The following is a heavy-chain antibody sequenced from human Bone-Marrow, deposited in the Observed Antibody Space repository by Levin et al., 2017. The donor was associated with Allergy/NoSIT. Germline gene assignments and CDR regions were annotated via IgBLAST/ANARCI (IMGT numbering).Heavy chain of an antibody. D-gene: IGHD3-22*01. CDR3: AKDLTADPSGYFDGG. V-gene: IGHV1-2*05. CDR1: GYIFTVYY. CDR2: FNPKSGDT. Sequence: GASVKVSCKASGYIFTVYYIHWVRQAAGQGLGWMGRFNPKSGDTSFAPKFQGRVTMTRDTSTSTAYMELTWLTSDDTGIYYCAKDLTADPSGYFDGGWGQGTLVTVSS. J-gene: IGHJ1*01.